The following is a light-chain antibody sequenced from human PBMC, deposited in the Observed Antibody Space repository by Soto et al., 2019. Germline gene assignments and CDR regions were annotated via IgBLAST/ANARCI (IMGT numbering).Light chain of an antibody. CDR2: DIS. Sequence: AIQLTQSPSSLSASVGDRVTITCRASQGIYSAFAWYQQKPGKVPKLLIYDISSLQSGVPSRFSGSGSGTDFTLTIISLQPEDFATYYCQQFETYPLTFGQGTRLEIK. V-gene: IGKV1-13*02. J-gene: IGKJ5*01. CDR1: QGIYSA. CDR3: QQFETYPLT.